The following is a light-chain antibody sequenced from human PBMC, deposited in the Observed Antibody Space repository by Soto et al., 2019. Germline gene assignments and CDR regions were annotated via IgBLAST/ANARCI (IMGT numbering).Light chain of an antibody. CDR1: QSISSW. CDR2: KAS. Sequence: DIQMTQSPSTLSASVGDRVTITCRASQSISSWLAWYQQKPGKAPKLLIYKASTLQSGVPSRFSGSGSAGTEFTLTISSLQPDDFATYYCQQYNTYSTWTFGQGTEVEIK. J-gene: IGKJ1*01. V-gene: IGKV1-5*03. CDR3: QQYNTYSTWT.